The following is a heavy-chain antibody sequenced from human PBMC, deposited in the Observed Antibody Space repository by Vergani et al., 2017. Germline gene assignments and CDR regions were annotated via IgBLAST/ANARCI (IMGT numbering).Heavy chain of an antibody. D-gene: IGHD1-1*01. J-gene: IGHJ6*03. Sequence: EVQLVESGGGLVQPGGSLRLSCAASGFTFSSYWMSWVRQAPGKGLEWVANIKQDGSEKYYVDSVKGRFTISRDNAKNSLYLQMNSLRAEDTAVYCCARDNYNWNDPDYYYYMDVWGKGTTVTVSS. CDR3: ARDNYNWNDPDYYYYMDV. V-gene: IGHV3-7*01. CDR2: IKQDGSEK. CDR1: GFTFSSYW.